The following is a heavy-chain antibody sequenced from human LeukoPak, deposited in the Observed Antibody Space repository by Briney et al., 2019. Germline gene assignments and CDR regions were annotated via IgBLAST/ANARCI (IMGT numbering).Heavy chain of an antibody. J-gene: IGHJ4*02. V-gene: IGHV3-23*01. CDR3: ARGTNWSPLDFDH. Sequence: TGGSLRLSCAASGFTFSSYAMSWVRQAPGKGLEWVSAIRDSGSSTHYADSVKGRFTTSRDNSKNSLYLQMNSLRAEDTAVYYCARGTNWSPLDFDHWGQGTLVTVSS. CDR2: IRDSGSST. CDR1: GFTFSSYA. D-gene: IGHD1-20*01.